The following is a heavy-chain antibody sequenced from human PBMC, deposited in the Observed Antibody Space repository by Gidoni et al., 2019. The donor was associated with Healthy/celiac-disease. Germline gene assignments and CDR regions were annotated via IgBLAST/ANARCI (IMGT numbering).Heavy chain of an antibody. Sequence: EVQLVESGGGVVQPGGSLRLSCAASGFTFDDYAMHWVRQAPGKGLEWVSLISGDGGSTYYADSVKCRFTISRYNSKNSLYLQMNSLRTEDTALYYGAYSYLEWPPIDYWGQGTLVTVSA. CDR2: ISGDGGST. CDR1: GFTFDDYA. D-gene: IGHD3-3*01. CDR3: AYSYLEWPPIDY. V-gene: IGHV3-43*02. J-gene: IGHJ4*02.